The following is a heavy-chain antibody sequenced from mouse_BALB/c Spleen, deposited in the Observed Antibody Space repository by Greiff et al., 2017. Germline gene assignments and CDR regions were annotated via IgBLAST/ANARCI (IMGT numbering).Heavy chain of an antibody. CDR2: ISSGSSTI. V-gene: IGHV5-17*02. CDR3: ARSEDGYLYYAMDY. Sequence: EVQLVESGGGLVQPGGSRKLSCAASGFTFSSFGMHWVRQAPEKGLEWVAYISSGSSTIYYADTVKGRFTISRDNPKNTLFLQMTSLRSEDTAMYYCARSEDGYLYYAMDYWGQGTSVTVSS. D-gene: IGHD2-3*01. CDR1: GFTFSSFG. J-gene: IGHJ4*01.